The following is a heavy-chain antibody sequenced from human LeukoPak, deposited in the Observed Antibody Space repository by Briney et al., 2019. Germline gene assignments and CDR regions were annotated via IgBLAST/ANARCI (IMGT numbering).Heavy chain of an antibody. CDR2: INRAGTTE. V-gene: IGHV3-48*03. CDR1: GFSFSSYE. D-gene: IGHD1/OR15-1a*01. Sequence: HPGGSLRLSCAASGFSFSSYEMSCVRQAPGKGLEWGSYINRAGTTEEYADSVKGRFTISRDNAKNSLYLQMYSLRAEDTAVYYCARGEQLNYFAYWGQGTLVTVSS. J-gene: IGHJ4*02. CDR3: ARGEQLNYFAY.